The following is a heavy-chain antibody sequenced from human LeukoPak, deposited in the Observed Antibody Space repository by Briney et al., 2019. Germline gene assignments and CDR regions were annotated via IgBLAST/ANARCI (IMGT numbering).Heavy chain of an antibody. CDR1: VYTFTSYD. J-gene: IGHJ4*02. V-gene: IGHV1-8*01. D-gene: IGHD3-10*01. Sequence: ASVTVSFKASVYTFTSYDINWVRQATGQPLEWMGWMNPTSGHTGYAQNFQGRVTMTRDTSISPAYMELNSLTSEDTAVYYCARSPVGVRKKHDFWGQGTLVIVSS. CDR3: ARSPVGVRKKHDF. CDR2: MNPTSGHT.